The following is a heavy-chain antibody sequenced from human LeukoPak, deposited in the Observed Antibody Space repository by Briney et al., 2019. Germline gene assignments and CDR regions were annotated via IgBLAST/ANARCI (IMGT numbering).Heavy chain of an antibody. CDR1: GGSISSYY. CDR3: ARENLPIAAEGDAFDI. D-gene: IGHD6-13*01. Sequence: PSETLSLTCTVSGGSISSYYWSWIRQPPGKGLEWIGYIYYSGSTNYNPSLKSRVTISVDTSKNQFSLKLSSVTAADTAVYYCARENLPIAAEGDAFDIWGQGTMVTVSS. J-gene: IGHJ3*02. V-gene: IGHV4-59*01. CDR2: IYYSGST.